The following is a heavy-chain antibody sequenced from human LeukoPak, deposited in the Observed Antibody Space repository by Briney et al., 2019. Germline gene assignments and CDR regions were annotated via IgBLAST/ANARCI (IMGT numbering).Heavy chain of an antibody. CDR3: ARQGYSDFSSRPFDY. CDR2: IYYSGST. J-gene: IGHJ4*02. CDR1: GGSISSYY. Sequence: SGTLSLTCTVSGGSISSYYWGWIRQPPGKGLEWIGSIYYSGSTYYNPSLKSRVTISVDTSKNQFSLRLNSVNAADTAVFYCARQGYSDFSSRPFDYWGQGTLVTVSS. D-gene: IGHD1-26*01. V-gene: IGHV4-39*01.